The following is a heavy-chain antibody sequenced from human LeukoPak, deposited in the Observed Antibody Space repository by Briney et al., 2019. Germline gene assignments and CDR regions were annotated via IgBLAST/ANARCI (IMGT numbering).Heavy chain of an antibody. J-gene: IGHJ4*02. CDR1: EYTFTSYD. CDR3: GRGRGNGRPENYFDY. Sequence: ASVKVSCKASEYTFTSYDINWVRQATGQGPEWMGWMNPNSGNTGYVQKFQGRVTMTRNTSIGTAYMELSSLRSDDTAVYYCGRGRGNGRPENYFDYWGQGTLVTVSS. D-gene: IGHD2-8*01. V-gene: IGHV1-8*01. CDR2: MNPNSGNT.